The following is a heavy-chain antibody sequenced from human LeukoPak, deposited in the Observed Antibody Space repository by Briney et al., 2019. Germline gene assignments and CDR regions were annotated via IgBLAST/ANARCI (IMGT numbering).Heavy chain of an antibody. Sequence: PGGSLRLSCAASGFTFSSYGMHWVRQAPGKGLEWVAFIRYDGSNKYYADSVKGRFTIPRDNSKNTLYLQMNSLRAEDTAVYYCAKDRGYSGYALDYWGQGTLVTVSS. CDR1: GFTFSSYG. CDR2: IRYDGSNK. CDR3: AKDRGYSGYALDY. V-gene: IGHV3-30*02. J-gene: IGHJ4*02. D-gene: IGHD5-12*01.